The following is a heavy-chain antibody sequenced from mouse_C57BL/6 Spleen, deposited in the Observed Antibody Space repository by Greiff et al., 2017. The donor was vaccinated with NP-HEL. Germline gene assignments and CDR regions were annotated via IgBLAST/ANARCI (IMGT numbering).Heavy chain of an antibody. CDR1: GYTFTSYW. Sequence: QVQLQQPGAELVKPGASVKMSCKASGYTFTSYWITWVKQRPVQGLEWIGDIYPGSGSTNYNEKFKSKATLTVDTSSSTAYMQLSSLTSEDSAVYYCARSLYGSSYGNYWGQGTTLTVSS. CDR2: IYPGSGST. CDR3: ARSLYGSSYGNY. D-gene: IGHD1-1*01. V-gene: IGHV1-55*01. J-gene: IGHJ2*01.